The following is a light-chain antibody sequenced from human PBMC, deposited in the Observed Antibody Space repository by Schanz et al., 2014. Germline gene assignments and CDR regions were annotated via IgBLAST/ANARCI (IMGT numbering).Light chain of an antibody. CDR2: EVS. V-gene: IGLV2-8*01. J-gene: IGLJ2*01. CDR1: SSDVGGYNY. Sequence: QSALTQPPSASGSPGQSVTISCTGTSSDVGGYNYVSWYQQHPGKAPKLMIYEVSQRPSGVPDRFSGSKSGNTASLTISGLLAEDEADYYCSSYRSSNTVVFGGGTKLTVL. CDR3: SSYRSSNTVV.